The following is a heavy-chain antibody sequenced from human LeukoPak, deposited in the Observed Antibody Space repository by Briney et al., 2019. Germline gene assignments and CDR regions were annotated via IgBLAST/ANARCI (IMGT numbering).Heavy chain of an antibody. CDR3: AGLEYSSLLEFYQYMDV. Sequence: SVKVSCKASGGTFSSYVISWVRQAPGQGLEWMGGIIPMFGTANYAQKFQGRVTITTDESTSTAYMELSSLRSEDTAVYYCAGLEYSSLLEFYQYMDVWGKGTTVTVSS. J-gene: IGHJ6*03. D-gene: IGHD6-6*01. V-gene: IGHV1-69*05. CDR1: GGTFSSYV. CDR2: IIPMFGTA.